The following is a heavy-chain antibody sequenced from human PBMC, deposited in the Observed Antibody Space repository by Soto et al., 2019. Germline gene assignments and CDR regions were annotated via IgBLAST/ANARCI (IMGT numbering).Heavy chain of an antibody. D-gene: IGHD3-3*01. CDR3: ARASKRITIFGVVLTPAYYYGMDV. CDR1: GFIFSSYG. V-gene: IGHV3-30*03. J-gene: IGHJ6*02. Sequence: GGSLRLSCAASGFIFSSYGMHWVRQAPGKGLEWVAVISYDGSNKYYADSVKGRFTISRDNSKNTLYLQMNSLRAEDTAVYYCARASKRITIFGVVLTPAYYYGMDVWGQGTTVTVSS. CDR2: ISYDGSNK.